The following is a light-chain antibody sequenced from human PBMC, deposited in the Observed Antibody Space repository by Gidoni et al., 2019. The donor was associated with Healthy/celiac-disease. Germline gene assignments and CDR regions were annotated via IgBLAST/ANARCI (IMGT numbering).Light chain of an antibody. CDR1: SSDVGAYNY. CDR3: SSYTSSSTLV. CDR2: EVS. Sequence: QSALTQPASVSGSPGQSITISCTGTSSDVGAYNYVSWYQQHPGKAPKLMIYEVSNRPSGVSNRFSGSKSGHTASLTISGLQTEDEADYYCSSYTSSSTLVFGGGTKLTVL. J-gene: IGLJ3*02. V-gene: IGLV2-14*01.